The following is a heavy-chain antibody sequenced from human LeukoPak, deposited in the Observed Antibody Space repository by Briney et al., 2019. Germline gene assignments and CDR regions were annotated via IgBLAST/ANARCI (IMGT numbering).Heavy chain of an antibody. J-gene: IGHJ4*02. CDR3: ARVGVAGTFDY. V-gene: IGHV1-18*01. D-gene: IGHD6-19*01. CDR2: ISAYNGNT. Sequence: MGWISAYNGNTNYAQKLQGRVTMTTDTSTSTAYMELRSLRSDDTAVYYCARVGVAGTFDYWGQGTLVTVSS.